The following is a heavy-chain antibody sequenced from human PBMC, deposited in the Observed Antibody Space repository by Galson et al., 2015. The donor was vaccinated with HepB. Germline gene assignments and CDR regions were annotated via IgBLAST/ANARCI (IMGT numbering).Heavy chain of an antibody. D-gene: IGHD4-17*01. J-gene: IGHJ3*02. CDR2: ISSSRNYI. V-gene: IGHV3-21*01. CDR1: GFTLTSYS. CDR3: ARTRGGYGDYDIDAFDI. Sequence: SLRLSCAASGFTLTSYSINWVRQAPGKGLEWVSTISSSRNYIYYADSVKGRFTLSRDNGKNSLYLQMNSLRAEDTAVYYCARTRGGYGDYDIDAFDIWGQGTMVTVSS.